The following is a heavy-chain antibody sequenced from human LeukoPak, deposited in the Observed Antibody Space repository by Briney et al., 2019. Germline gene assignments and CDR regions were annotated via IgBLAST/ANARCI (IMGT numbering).Heavy chain of an antibody. CDR3: ARDYCSSTSCLFDY. V-gene: IGHV1-2*06. D-gene: IGHD2-2*01. CDR2: INPNSGDT. Sequence: ASVKVSCKASGYTFTGYHIHWVRQAPGQELEWMGRINPNSGDTNYAQKFQGRVTMTRDTSISTAYMELSRLRSDDTAVYYCARDYCSSTSCLFDYWGQGTLVTVSS. J-gene: IGHJ4*02. CDR1: GYTFTGYH.